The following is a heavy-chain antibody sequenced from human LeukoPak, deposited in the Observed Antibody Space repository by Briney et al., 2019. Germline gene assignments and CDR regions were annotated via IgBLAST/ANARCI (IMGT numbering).Heavy chain of an antibody. CDR1: GGSISSYY. Sequence: SETLSLTCIVSGGSISSYYWSWIRQSPGKGLEWIGYFYYGGTTNYSPSLQSRVTMSVDTSKNQFSLKLTSVTAADTAVYYCARDGYSAHDGLWGQGTLVTVSS. V-gene: IGHV4-59*01. CDR3: ARDGYSAHDGL. J-gene: IGHJ4*02. CDR2: FYYGGTT. D-gene: IGHD5-12*01.